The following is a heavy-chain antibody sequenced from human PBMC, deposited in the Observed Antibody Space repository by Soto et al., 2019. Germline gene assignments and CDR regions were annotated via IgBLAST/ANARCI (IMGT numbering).Heavy chain of an antibody. Sequence: GGSLRLSCAAFGFNLRTYWVHWVRQAPGKGLEWVAVIWYDGSNKYYADSVKGRFTIPRDNSKNALYLQMNSLRAEDTAVYYCARASLYCSGGSCYSRLWYFDYWGQGTLVTVSS. J-gene: IGHJ4*02. V-gene: IGHV3-33*08. D-gene: IGHD2-15*01. CDR2: IWYDGSNK. CDR3: ARASLYCSGGSCYSRLWYFDY. CDR1: GFNLRTYW.